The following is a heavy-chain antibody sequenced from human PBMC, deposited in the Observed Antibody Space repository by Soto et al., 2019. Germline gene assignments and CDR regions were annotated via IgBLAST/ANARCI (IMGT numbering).Heavy chain of an antibody. CDR2: IYYSGST. Sequence: HSETLSLTCTVSGGSISSGGYYWSWIRQHPGKGLEWIGYIYYSGSTNYNPSLKSRVTISVDTSKNQFSLKLSSVTAADTAVYYCARNPIIEYSSSSDFDYWGQGTLVTVSS. J-gene: IGHJ4*02. CDR1: GGSISSGGYY. V-gene: IGHV4-61*08. CDR3: ARNPIIEYSSSSDFDY. D-gene: IGHD6-6*01.